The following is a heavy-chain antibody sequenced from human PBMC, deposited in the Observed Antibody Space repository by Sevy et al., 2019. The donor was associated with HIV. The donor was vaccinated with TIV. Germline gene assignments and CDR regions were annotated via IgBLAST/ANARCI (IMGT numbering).Heavy chain of an antibody. Sequence: GGSLRLSCVGSGFTFGSYGMSWVRQPPGKGLEWVSSISFSGVATFYADSVRGRFTISRDNSKNILYLQMNSLRAEDTAVSFCAKPPSNHDVLHYYGMDVWGQGTTVTVSS. J-gene: IGHJ6*02. CDR3: AKPPSNHDVLHYYGMDV. CDR2: ISFSGVAT. CDR1: GFTFGSYG. D-gene: IGHD3-10*02. V-gene: IGHV3-23*01.